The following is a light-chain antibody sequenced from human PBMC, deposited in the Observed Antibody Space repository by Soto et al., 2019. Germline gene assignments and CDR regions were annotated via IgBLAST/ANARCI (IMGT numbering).Light chain of an antibody. CDR1: QSISSY. J-gene: IGKJ3*01. V-gene: IGKV1-39*01. Sequence: DIQMTQSPSSLSASVGDRVTITCRASQSISSYLNWYQQKPGKAPKFLIYAASSLQSGVPSRFSGSESGTDFTLTISSLQPEDFATYYCQQSFSTPFTFGPGTKVYIK. CDR2: AAS. CDR3: QQSFSTPFT.